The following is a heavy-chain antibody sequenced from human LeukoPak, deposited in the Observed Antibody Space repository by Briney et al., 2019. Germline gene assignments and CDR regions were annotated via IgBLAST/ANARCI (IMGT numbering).Heavy chain of an antibody. J-gene: IGHJ4*02. Sequence: PGGSLRLSCAASGFTFDDYTMHWVRQAPGKGLEWVSVINWDGDSTNYADSVKGRFTISRDNAKNTLYLQMNSLRAEDTAVYYCARARWYSSDYWGQGTLVTVSS. CDR3: ARARWYSSDY. D-gene: IGHD5-24*01. CDR1: GFTFDDYT. CDR2: INWDGDST. V-gene: IGHV3-43*01.